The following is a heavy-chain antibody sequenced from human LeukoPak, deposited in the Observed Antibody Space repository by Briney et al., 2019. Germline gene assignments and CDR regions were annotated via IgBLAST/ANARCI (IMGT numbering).Heavy chain of an antibody. CDR1: GGSISSYY. J-gene: IGHJ1*01. V-gene: IGHV4-59*01. CDR3: ASTAPGYSSGEYFQH. Sequence: SETLSLTCTVSGGSISSYYWSWIRQPAGKGLEWIGYIYYSGSTNYNPSLKSRVTISVDTSKNQFSLKLSSVTAADTAVYYCASTAPGYSSGEYFQHWGQGTLVTVSS. D-gene: IGHD6-19*01. CDR2: IYYSGST.